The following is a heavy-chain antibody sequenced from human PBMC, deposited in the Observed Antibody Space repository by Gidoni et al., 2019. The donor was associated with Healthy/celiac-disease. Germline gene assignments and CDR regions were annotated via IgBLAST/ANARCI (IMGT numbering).Heavy chain of an antibody. CDR3: ARWPPVVTDY. D-gene: IGHD2-15*01. CDR2: IIPILGIA. V-gene: IGHV1-69*02. Sequence: VKKPASSVKVSCKASGGTFSSYTISWVRQAPGQGLEWMGRIIPILGIANYAQKFQGRVTIIADKSTSTAYMELSSLRSEDTAVYYCARWPPVVTDYWGKGTLVTVSA. J-gene: IGHJ4*02. CDR1: GGTFSSYT.